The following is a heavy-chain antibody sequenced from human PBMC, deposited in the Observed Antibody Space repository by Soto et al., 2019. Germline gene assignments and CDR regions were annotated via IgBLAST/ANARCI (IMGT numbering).Heavy chain of an antibody. V-gene: IGHV4-59*12. CDR2: IYYSGST. CDR3: ARGIIVTIFGVVISLSAFDI. D-gene: IGHD3-3*01. Sequence: SETLSLTCTVSGGSISSYYWSWIRQPPGKGLEWIGYIYYSGSTNYNPSLKSRVTISVDTSKNQFSLKLSSVTAADTAVYYCARGIIVTIFGVVISLSAFDIWGQGTMVTVSS. J-gene: IGHJ3*02. CDR1: GGSISSYY.